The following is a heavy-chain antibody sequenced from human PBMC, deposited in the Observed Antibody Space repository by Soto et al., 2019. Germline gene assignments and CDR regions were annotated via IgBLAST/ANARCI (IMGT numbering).Heavy chain of an antibody. CDR1: RFTSSTYE. Sequence: GGSLRLSCAASRFTSSTYEMHWVRQAPGKGLEWVSYISSSGSTVYYADSVRGRFTISRDNTRNSLYLQMNSLRDEDTALYYCVRYCSTTLCNGVATRTFDYWGQGTLVTVSS. CDR2: ISSSGSTV. J-gene: IGHJ4*02. V-gene: IGHV3-48*03. CDR3: VRYCSTTLCNGVATRTFDY. D-gene: IGHD2-2*01.